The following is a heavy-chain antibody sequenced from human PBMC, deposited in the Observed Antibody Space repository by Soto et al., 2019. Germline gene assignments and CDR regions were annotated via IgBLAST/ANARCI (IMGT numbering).Heavy chain of an antibody. CDR1: GFTFDDYA. D-gene: IGHD1-1*01. Sequence: GGSLRLSCAASGFTFDDYAMHWVRQVPGKGLEWVSLISWDGGSTYYADSVKGRFTISRDNSKNSLYLQMNRLRAEDTALYYCAKTAAGTEGACTFDYWGQGTLVTVSS. J-gene: IGHJ4*02. CDR2: ISWDGGST. V-gene: IGHV3-43D*03. CDR3: AKTAAGTEGACTFDY.